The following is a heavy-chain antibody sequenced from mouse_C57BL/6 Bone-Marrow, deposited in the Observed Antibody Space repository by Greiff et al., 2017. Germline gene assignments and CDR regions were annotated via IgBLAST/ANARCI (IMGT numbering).Heavy chain of an antibody. J-gene: IGHJ3*01. V-gene: IGHV14-1*01. Sequence: VQLQQSGAELVRPGASVKLSCTASGFNIKDYYMHWVKQRPEQGLAWIGRIDPEDGDTEYAPKFQGKATMTADTSSNTAYLQLSSLTSEDTAVYYFTTSHYYGSSYTWFAYWGQGTLVTVSA. CDR3: TTSHYYGSSYTWFAY. D-gene: IGHD1-1*01. CDR1: GFNIKDYY. CDR2: IDPEDGDT.